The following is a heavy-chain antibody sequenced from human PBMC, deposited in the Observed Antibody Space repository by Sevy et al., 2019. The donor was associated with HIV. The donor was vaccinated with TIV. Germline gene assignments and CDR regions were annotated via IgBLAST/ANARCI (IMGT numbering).Heavy chain of an antibody. CDR2: IYHSGST. CDR3: ARQVVAFGNPAFEDY. CDR1: GYSIISGYY. D-gene: IGHD3-16*01. V-gene: IGHV4-38-2*01. J-gene: IGHJ4*02. Sequence: SETLSLTCGVSGYSIISGYYWGWIRQPPGKGLEWIGSIYHSGSTYYNPSLKSRVTISVDTSKNQFSLKLSSVTAADTAVYYCARQVVAFGNPAFEDYWGQGTLVTVS.